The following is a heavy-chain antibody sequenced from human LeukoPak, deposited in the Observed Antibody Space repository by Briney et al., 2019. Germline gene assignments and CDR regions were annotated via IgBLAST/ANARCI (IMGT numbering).Heavy chain of an antibody. J-gene: IGHJ5*02. CDR3: ARLEPNWFDP. CDR1: GGSISSGGYS. Sequence: PSQTLSLTCAVSGGSISSGGYSWSWIRQPPGKGLEWIGYIYHSGSTYYNPSLKSRVTISVDRSKSQFSLKLSSVTAADTAVYYCARLEPNWFDPWGQGTLVTVSS. CDR2: IYHSGST. V-gene: IGHV4-30-2*01. D-gene: IGHD5-24*01.